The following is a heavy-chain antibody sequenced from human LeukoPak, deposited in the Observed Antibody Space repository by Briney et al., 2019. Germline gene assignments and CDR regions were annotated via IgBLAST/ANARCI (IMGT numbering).Heavy chain of an antibody. J-gene: IGHJ4*02. CDR3: ARDKYSGSYQPDY. D-gene: IGHD1-26*01. CDR1: GFTFSSYS. Sequence: GSLRLSCAASGFTFSSYSMNWVRQAPGKGLEWVSYISSSSSTRFYADSVKGRFTIARDNAKNSLYLQMNSLRAEDTAVYYCARDKYSGSYQPDYWGQGTLVTVSS. CDR2: ISSSSSTR. V-gene: IGHV3-48*01.